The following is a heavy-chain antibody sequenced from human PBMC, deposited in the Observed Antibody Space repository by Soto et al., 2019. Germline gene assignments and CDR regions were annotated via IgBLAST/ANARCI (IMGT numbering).Heavy chain of an antibody. CDR2: INPNSGGT. CDR3: ARDESAAGTSRGAFDI. CDR1: GYTFTGYY. Sequence: ASVKVSCKASGYTFTGYYMHWVRQAPGQGLEWMGWINPNSGGTNYAQKFQGWVTITRDTSISTAYMELSRLRSVDTAVYYCARDESAAGTSRGAFDIWGQGTMVTVSS. D-gene: IGHD6-13*01. J-gene: IGHJ3*02. V-gene: IGHV1-2*04.